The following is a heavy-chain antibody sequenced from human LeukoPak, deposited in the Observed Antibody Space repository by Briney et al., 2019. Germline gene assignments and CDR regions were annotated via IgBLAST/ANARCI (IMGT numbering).Heavy chain of an antibody. J-gene: IGHJ4*02. D-gene: IGHD2-15*01. CDR3: AKGSLLTGDQYGY. CDR2: ISGSGGST. CDR1: GFTFSSYA. V-gene: IGHV3-23*01. Sequence: PGGSLRLSCTASGFTFSSYAMSWVRQAPGKGLEWVSAISGSGGSTYYADSVKGRFTISRDNSKNTLYLQMNSLRAEDTAVYYCAKGSLLTGDQYGYWGQGTLVTVSS.